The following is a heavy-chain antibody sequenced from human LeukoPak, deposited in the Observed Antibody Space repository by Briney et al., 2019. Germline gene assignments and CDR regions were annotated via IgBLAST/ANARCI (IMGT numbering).Heavy chain of an antibody. CDR2: ISSSSSYI. Sequence: GGSLRLSCAASGFTFSSYSMNWVRQAPGKGLEWVSSISSSSSYIYYADSVKGRFTISRDNAKNSLYLQMNSLRAEDTAVYYCARLYYDFWSGEVLYNMDVWGKGTTVTVSS. CDR1: GFTFSSYS. CDR3: ARLYYDFWSGEVLYNMDV. D-gene: IGHD3-3*01. J-gene: IGHJ6*03. V-gene: IGHV3-21*01.